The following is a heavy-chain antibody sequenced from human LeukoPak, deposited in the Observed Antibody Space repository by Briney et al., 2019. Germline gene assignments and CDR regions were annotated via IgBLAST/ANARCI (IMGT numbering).Heavy chain of an antibody. V-gene: IGHV3-48*03. Sequence: PGGSLRLSXAASRFTFSSYEMNWVRQAPGKGLEWVSYISSSGSTIYYADSVKGRFTISRDNAKNSLYLQMNSLRAEDTAVYYCARVCSSGRLIWGQGTMVTVSS. CDR2: ISSSGSTI. CDR1: RFTFSSYE. J-gene: IGHJ3*02. D-gene: IGHD6-19*01. CDR3: ARVCSSGRLI.